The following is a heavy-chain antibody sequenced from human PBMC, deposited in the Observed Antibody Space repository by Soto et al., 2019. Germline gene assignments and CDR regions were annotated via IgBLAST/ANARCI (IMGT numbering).Heavy chain of an antibody. J-gene: IGHJ6*02. CDR2: ISAYNGNA. CDR1: GYTFTSYG. CDR3: ARGLYYYDMDV. Sequence: QVQLVQSGAEVKKPGASVKVSCKASGYTFTSYGISWVRQAPGQGLEWMGWISAYNGNANYAQKPQGRVTMTTDTSTSTSTTTAYMELRSLRSDDTAVYYCARGLYYYDMDVWGQGTTVTVSS. V-gene: IGHV1-18*01.